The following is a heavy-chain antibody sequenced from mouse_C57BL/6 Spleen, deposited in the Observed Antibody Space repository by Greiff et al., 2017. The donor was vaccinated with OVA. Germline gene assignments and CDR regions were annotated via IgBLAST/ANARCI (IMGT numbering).Heavy chain of an antibody. CDR1: GYTFTSYW. CDR3: SREGIYDGYKGTWFAY. J-gene: IGHJ3*01. Sequence: QVYVKQPGAELVKPGASVKLSCKASGYTFTSYWMHWVKQRPGQGLEWIGMIHPNSGSTNYNEKFKSKATLTVDTSSSNAYRQLSSLTSEDSAVDYWSREGIYDGYKGTWFAYWGQGTLVTVSA. CDR2: IHPNSGST. D-gene: IGHD2-3*01. V-gene: IGHV1-64*01.